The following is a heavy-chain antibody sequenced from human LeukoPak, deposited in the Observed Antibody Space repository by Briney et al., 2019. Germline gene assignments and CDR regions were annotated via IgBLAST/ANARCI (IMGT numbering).Heavy chain of an antibody. Sequence: PSETLSLTCTVSGGSISSYYWSWIRQPPGKGLEWIGCIYYSGSTNYNPSLKSRVTISVDTSKNQFSLKLSSVTAADTAVYYCATEAIGRVGWFDPWGQGTLVTVSS. V-gene: IGHV4-59*01. CDR2: IYYSGST. D-gene: IGHD3/OR15-3a*01. CDR3: ATEAIGRVGWFDP. CDR1: GGSISSYY. J-gene: IGHJ5*02.